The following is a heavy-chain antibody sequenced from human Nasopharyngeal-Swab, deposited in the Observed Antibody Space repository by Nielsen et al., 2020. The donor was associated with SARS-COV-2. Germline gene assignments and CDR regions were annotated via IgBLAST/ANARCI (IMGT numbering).Heavy chain of an antibody. Sequence: GGSLRLSWAASGCTFSDSAIHWVRQATGEGLEWVARIRSKGNNYATAYSASVKGRFIIFRDDPTNTAYLQMNSLKTEDTAMYYCTRCGGGCYSGRDYWGQGTLVTVSS. CDR3: TRCGGGCYSGRDY. V-gene: IGHV3-73*01. CDR2: IRSKGNNYAT. D-gene: IGHD2-15*01. J-gene: IGHJ4*02. CDR1: GCTFSDSA.